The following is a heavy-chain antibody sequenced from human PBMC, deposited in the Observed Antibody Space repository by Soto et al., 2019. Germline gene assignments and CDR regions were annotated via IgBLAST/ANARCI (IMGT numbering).Heavy chain of an antibody. CDR1: GGTFNSYA. Sequence: SVKVSCKASGGTFNSYAICCVRQAPGQGLEWMGGIIPIFGTANYAQKFQGRVTITADESTSTAYMELSSLRSEDTAVYYCATPYKTSGGQYYFDYSGQGTLVTVPS. D-gene: IGHD2-15*01. V-gene: IGHV1-69*13. CDR3: ATPYKTSGGQYYFDY. CDR2: IIPIFGTA. J-gene: IGHJ4*02.